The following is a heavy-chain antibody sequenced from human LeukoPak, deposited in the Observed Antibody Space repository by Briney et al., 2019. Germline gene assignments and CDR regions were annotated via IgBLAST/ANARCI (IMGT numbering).Heavy chain of an antibody. CDR1: GFTFDDYG. CDR3: ARDHRGYQLPQLNYYYYMDV. V-gene: IGHV3-20*04. D-gene: IGHD2-2*01. CDR2: INWNGGST. Sequence: GGSLRLSCAASGFTFDDYGMSWVRQAPGKGLEWVSGINWNGGSTGYADSVKGRFTISRDNAKNSLYLQMNSLRAEDTAVYYCARDHRGYQLPQLNYYYYMDVWGKGTTVTVSS. J-gene: IGHJ6*03.